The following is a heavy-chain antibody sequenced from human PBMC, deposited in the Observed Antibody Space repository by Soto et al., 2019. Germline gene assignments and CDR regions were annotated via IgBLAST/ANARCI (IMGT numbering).Heavy chain of an antibody. CDR3: AKEITIFGFDAFDI. CDR2: ISYDGSNK. D-gene: IGHD3-3*01. CDR1: GFTFSSYG. V-gene: IGHV3-30*18. Sequence: GGSLRLSCAASGFTFSSYGMHWVRQAPGKGLEWVAVISYDGSNKYYADSVKGRFTISRDNSKNTLYLQMNSLRAEDTAVYYCAKEITIFGFDAFDIWDQGTMVTVSS. J-gene: IGHJ3*02.